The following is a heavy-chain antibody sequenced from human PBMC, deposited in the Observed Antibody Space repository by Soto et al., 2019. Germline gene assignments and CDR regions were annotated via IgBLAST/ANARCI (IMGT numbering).Heavy chain of an antibody. CDR2: IYSSGST. D-gene: IGHD5-18*01. Sequence: PSETLSLTCTVSDDSISNSYWNWIRQSPGKGLEWIGYIYSSGSTHYNPSLQNRVTISIDTSKNQVSLKVNSVTAADTAVYYCARDPPHSYGVHYFDYWGQGTPVT. CDR3: ARDPPHSYGVHYFDY. V-gene: IGHV4-59*01. CDR1: DDSISNSY. J-gene: IGHJ4*02.